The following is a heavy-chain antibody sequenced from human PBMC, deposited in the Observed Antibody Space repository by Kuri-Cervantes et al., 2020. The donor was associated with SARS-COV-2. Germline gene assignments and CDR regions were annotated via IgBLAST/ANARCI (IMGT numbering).Heavy chain of an antibody. CDR1: GFTFSSYD. CDR2: IGTAGDP. Sequence: LSLTCAASGFTFSSYDMHWVRQATGKGLEWVSAIGTAGDPYYPGSVKGRFTISRENAKNSLYLQMNSLRAGDTAVYYCARQRDSSGWNYGMDVRGQGTTVTVSS. CDR3: ARQRDSSGWNYGMDV. J-gene: IGHJ6*02. D-gene: IGHD6-19*01. V-gene: IGHV3-13*05.